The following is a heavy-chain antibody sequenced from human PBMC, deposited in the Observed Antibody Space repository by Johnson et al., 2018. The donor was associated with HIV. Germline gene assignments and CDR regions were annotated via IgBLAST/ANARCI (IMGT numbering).Heavy chain of an antibody. CDR1: GFTVSSNY. J-gene: IGHJ3*02. V-gene: IGHV3-66*01. CDR2: IYSGGST. CDR3: ARDPAARRPSDAFDI. D-gene: IGHD6-6*01. Sequence: VQLVESGGGVVQPGGSLRLSCAASGFTVSSNYMSWVRQAPGKGLEWVSVIYSGGSTYYADSVKGRFTSSRDNSKNTLSLQMNSLRAEDTAVYYCARDPAARRPSDAFDIWGQGTMVTVSS.